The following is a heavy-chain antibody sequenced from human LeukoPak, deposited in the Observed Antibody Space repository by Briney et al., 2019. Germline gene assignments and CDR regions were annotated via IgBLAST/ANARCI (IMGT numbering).Heavy chain of an antibody. CDR1: GFSVTNNY. D-gene: IGHD5-24*01. CDR3: ARGDGYNFFDY. Sequence: QPRGSLRLSCAVSGFSVTNNYMSWVRQAPGKGLEWVSVFYVGGATYYADSVKGRFTISRDNSENTLYLQMKSLRAEDTAVYYCARGDGYNFFDYWGQGTLVTVSS. V-gene: IGHV3-53*01. J-gene: IGHJ4*02. CDR2: FYVGGAT.